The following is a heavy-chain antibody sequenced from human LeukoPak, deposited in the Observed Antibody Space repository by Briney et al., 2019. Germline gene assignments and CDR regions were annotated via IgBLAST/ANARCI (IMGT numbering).Heavy chain of an antibody. CDR3: ARDAVAGTDFDY. V-gene: IGHV3-21*01. Sequence: GGSLRLSCAASGFTFSSYSMNWVRQAPGKGLEWVSSISSSSSYIYYADSVKGRFTISRDNAKNSLYLQMNSLRAEDTAVYYRARDAVAGTDFDYWGQGTLVTVSS. CDR2: ISSSSSYI. J-gene: IGHJ4*02. D-gene: IGHD6-19*01. CDR1: GFTFSSYS.